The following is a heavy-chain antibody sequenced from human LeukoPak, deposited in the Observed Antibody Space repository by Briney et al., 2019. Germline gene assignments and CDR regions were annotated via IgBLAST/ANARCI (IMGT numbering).Heavy chain of an antibody. CDR1: GGSISSHY. Sequence: SETLSLTCTVSGGSISSHYWSWIRQPPGKGLEWIGCIYYSGSTNYNPSLKSRVTISVDTSKNQFSLKLSSVTAADTAVYYCARVRRGGYNYRGDAFDIWGQGTMVTVSS. D-gene: IGHD5-24*01. CDR3: ARVRRGGYNYRGDAFDI. CDR2: IYYSGST. J-gene: IGHJ3*02. V-gene: IGHV4-59*11.